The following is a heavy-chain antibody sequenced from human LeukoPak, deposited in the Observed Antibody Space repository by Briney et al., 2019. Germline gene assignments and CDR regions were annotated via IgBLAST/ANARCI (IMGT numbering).Heavy chain of an antibody. V-gene: IGHV3-7*01. CDR2: IKQDGSEK. D-gene: IGHD3-3*01. CDR3: AKVAGPYYDFLSGYYNYYYYMDV. CDR1: GFTFSSYW. J-gene: IGHJ6*03. Sequence: GGSLRLSCAASGFTFSSYWMSWVRQAPGKGLEWVANIKQDGSEKYYVDSVKGRFTISRDNAKNSLYLQMNSLRAEDTAVYYCAKVAGPYYDFLSGYYNYYYYMDVWGKGTTVTVSS.